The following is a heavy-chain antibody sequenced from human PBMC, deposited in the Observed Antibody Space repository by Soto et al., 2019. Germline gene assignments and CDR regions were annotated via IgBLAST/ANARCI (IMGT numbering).Heavy chain of an antibody. J-gene: IGHJ4*02. CDR1: GGSISSSSYH. V-gene: IGHV4-39*01. CDR3: ARSISGAMDF. D-gene: IGHD6-25*01. CDR2: IYYSGTT. Sequence: QLQLQESGPGLVKPSETLSLTCTVSGGSISSSSYHWGWIRQPPGKGLEWIGSIYYSGTTYYNTSLKSRITISVDTSKNQFSLKLSSVTAADTAVYYCARSISGAMDFWGQGTLVTVSS.